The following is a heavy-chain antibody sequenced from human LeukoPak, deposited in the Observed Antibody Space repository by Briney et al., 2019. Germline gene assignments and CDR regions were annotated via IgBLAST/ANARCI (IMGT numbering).Heavy chain of an antibody. CDR2: IIPIFGTA. CDR3: ARAAKKYLKYCHFGY. V-gene: IGHV1-69*01. J-gene: IGHJ4*02. D-gene: IGHD6-25*01. CDR1: GGTFSSYA. Sequence: SVKVSCKASGGTFSSYAISWVRQAPGQGLEWMGGIIPIFGTANYAQKFQGRVTITADESTSTAYMELSSLRSEDTAVYYCARAAKKYLKYCHFGYWGQGTLVTVSS.